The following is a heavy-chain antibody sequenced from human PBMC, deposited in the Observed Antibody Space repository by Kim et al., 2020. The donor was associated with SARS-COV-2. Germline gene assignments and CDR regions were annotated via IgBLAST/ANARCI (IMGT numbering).Heavy chain of an antibody. CDR3: ARDDDSSSWSYYFDY. J-gene: IGHJ4*02. D-gene: IGHD6-13*01. V-gene: IGHV1-3*01. Sequence: QKFQGRGTLNRATSASTAYMELSSLRSEDTAVYYCARDDDSSSWSYYFDYWGQGTLVTVSS.